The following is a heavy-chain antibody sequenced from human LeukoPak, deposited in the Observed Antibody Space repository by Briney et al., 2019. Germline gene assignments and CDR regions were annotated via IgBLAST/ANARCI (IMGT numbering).Heavy chain of an antibody. CDR1: GFILSSYS. CDR3: AKNSAYCGGDCYGLFDY. V-gene: IGHV3-48*04. D-gene: IGHD2-21*02. CDR2: ISSSGSTI. J-gene: IGHJ4*02. Sequence: GGSLRLSCTASGFILSSYSMNCIRQAPGKGLEWVSYISSSGSTIYYADSVKGRFTISRDNAKNSLYLQMNSLRAEDTAVYYCAKNSAYCGGDCYGLFDYWGQGTLVTVSS.